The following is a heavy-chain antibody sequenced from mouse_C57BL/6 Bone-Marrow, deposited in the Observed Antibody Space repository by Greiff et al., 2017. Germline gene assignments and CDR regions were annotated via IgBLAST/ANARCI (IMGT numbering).Heavy chain of an antibody. CDR1: GYTFTNYW. V-gene: IGHV1-63*01. Sequence: QVQLQQSGAELVRPGTSVKMSCKASGYTFTNYWIGWAKQRPGHGLEWIGDIYPGVGYTNYNEKFKGKATLTADKSSSTAYMQFSSLTSEDSAIYYCAREYYGSSYNWYFDVWGTGTTVTVSS. J-gene: IGHJ1*03. CDR2: IYPGVGYT. CDR3: AREYYGSSYNWYFDV. D-gene: IGHD1-1*01.